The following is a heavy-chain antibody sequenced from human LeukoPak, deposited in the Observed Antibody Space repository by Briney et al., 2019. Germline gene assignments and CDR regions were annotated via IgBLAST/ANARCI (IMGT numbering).Heavy chain of an antibody. D-gene: IGHD2-15*01. CDR3: ARSDCSGGSCYRSSFDY. Sequence: KPSETLSLTCTVSGGSISSYYWSWIRQPPGKGLEWIGYIYYSGGTNYNPSLKSRVTISVDTSKNQFSLKLSSVTAADTAVYYCARSDCSGGSCYRSSFDYWGQGTLVTVSS. CDR1: GGSISSYY. CDR2: IYYSGGT. J-gene: IGHJ4*02. V-gene: IGHV4-59*01.